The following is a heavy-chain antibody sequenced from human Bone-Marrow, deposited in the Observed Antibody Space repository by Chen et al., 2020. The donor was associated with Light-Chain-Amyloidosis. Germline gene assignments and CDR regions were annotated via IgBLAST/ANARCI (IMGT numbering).Heavy chain of an antibody. D-gene: IGHD6-13*01. J-gene: IGHJ6*02. V-gene: IGHV3-21*01. CDR1: GFTFSLYG. Sequence: EVPLVESGGGLVKPGGSLRLSCAASGFTFSLYGMHWVRQAPGKVLEWFSSITWGGTSINYADSVRVLFTISGDNARNSLYLQMNSLRAEDTAVYYCARSPYSTVAPHYYGMDLWGQGITVTVSS. CDR3: ARSPYSTVAPHYYGMDL. CDR2: ITWGGTSI.